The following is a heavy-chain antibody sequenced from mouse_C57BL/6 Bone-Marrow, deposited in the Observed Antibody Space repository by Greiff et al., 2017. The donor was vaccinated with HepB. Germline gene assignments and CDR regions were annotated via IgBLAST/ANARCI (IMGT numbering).Heavy chain of an antibody. Sequence: QVQLQQPGTELVKPGASVKLSCKASGYTFTSYWMHWVKQRPGQGLEWIGNINPSNGGTNYNEKFKSKATLTVDKSSSTAYMQLSSLTSEDSAVYYCARERYYYGSSPAGFAYWGQGTLVTVSA. CDR2: INPSNGGT. CDR3: ARERYYYGSSPAGFAY. V-gene: IGHV1-53*01. D-gene: IGHD1-1*01. J-gene: IGHJ3*01. CDR1: GYTFTSYW.